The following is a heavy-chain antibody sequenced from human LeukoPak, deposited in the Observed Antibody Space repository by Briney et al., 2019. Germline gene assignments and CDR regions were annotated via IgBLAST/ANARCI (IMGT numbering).Heavy chain of an antibody. Sequence: GGSLRLSCAASGFTFSSCEMNWVRQAPGKGLEWVSYISSSGSTIYYADSVKGRFTISRDNAKNSLYLQMSSLRAEDTAVYYCARDDEAYWYFDLWGRGTLVTVSS. CDR1: GFTFSSCE. CDR3: ARDDEAYWYFDL. J-gene: IGHJ2*01. V-gene: IGHV3-48*03. CDR2: ISSSGSTI.